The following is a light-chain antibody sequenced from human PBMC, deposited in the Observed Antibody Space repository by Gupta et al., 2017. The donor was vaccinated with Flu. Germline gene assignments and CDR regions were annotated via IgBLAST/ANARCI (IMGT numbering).Light chain of an antibody. V-gene: IGKV3-11*01. CDR2: GAS. CDR1: QSVSSY. J-gene: IGKJ4*01. Sequence: PATLSLSPGERATLSCRASQSVSSYLAWYQQKPGQAPRRLIYGASNRATGIPARFSGSGSGTDFTLTISSLEPEDFAVYYCQQRSNWPLTFGGGTKVEIE. CDR3: QQRSNWPLT.